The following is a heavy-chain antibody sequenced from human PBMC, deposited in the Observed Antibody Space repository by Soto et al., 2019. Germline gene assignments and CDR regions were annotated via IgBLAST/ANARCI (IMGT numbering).Heavy chain of an antibody. D-gene: IGHD6-13*01. V-gene: IGHV1-3*01. CDR1: GYTFTSYA. CDR3: ARGDGQQLVRAFDY. CDR2: INAGNGNT. Sequence: ASVKVSCKASGYTFTSYAMHWVRQAPGQRLERMGWINAGNGNTKYSQKFQGRVTITRDTSASTAYMELSSLRSEDTAVYYCARGDGQQLVRAFDYCGQGTLVNVSS. J-gene: IGHJ4*02.